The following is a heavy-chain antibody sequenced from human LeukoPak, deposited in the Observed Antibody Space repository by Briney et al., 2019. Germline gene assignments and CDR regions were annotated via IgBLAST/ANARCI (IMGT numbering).Heavy chain of an antibody. J-gene: IGHJ4*02. CDR3: ERDHSSSWNYFDY. V-gene: IGHV3-11*04. CDR2: ISSSATTK. CDR1: GFTFSDYY. Sequence: GGSLRLPCAASGFTFSDYYMNWIRQAPGKGLEWVSYISSSATTKYYADSVKGRFTISRDNAKKSLYLQMNSLRAEDTAVYYCERDHSSSWNYFDYWGQGTLVTVSS. D-gene: IGHD6-13*01.